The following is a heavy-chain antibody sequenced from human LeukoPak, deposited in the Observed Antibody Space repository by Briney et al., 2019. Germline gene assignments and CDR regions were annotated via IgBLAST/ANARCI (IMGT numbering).Heavy chain of an antibody. J-gene: IGHJ4*02. CDR1: GGSISGSNYY. CDR2: IYYLGFP. D-gene: IGHD6-13*01. CDR3: ARAGSSWYIFDY. V-gene: IGHV4-39*07. Sequence: SETLSLTCTASGGSISGSNYYWGWIRQPPGKGLEWIGSIYYLGFPYSDPSLKSRVTISVDTSKNQFSLKLSSVTAADTAVYYCARAGSSWYIFDYWGQGTLVTVSS.